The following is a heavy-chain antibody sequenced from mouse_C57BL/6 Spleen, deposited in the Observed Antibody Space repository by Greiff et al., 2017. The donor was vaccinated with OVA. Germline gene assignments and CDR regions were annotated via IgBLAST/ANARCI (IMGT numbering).Heavy chain of an antibody. CDR2: IYPGDGDT. CDR3: ARYDYSFAY. CDR1: GYAFRSYW. J-gene: IGHJ3*01. D-gene: IGHD2-4*01. Sequence: LVESGAELVKPGASVKISCKASGYAFRSYWMNWVKQRPGTGLEWIGQIYPGDGDTTYNGKFKGKATLTADKSSSTAYMQLSSLTSEDSAVYFCARYDYSFAYWGQGTLVTVSA. V-gene: IGHV1-80*01.